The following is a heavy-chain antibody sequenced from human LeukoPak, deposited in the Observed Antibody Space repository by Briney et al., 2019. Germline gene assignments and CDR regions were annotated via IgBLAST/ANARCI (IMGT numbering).Heavy chain of an antibody. V-gene: IGHV3-7*01. D-gene: IGHD1-26*01. CDR2: IKQDGSEK. CDR1: GFTFSTYW. CDR3: RFTYSGSWVYFDY. Sequence: PGGTLRLSCAASGFTFSTYWMSWVRQAPGKGLEWVASIKQDGSEKYYLDSVKGRFTISRDNAKNSLYLQMNSLRAEDTAVYYCRFTYSGSWVYFDYWGQGTLVAVSS. J-gene: IGHJ4*02.